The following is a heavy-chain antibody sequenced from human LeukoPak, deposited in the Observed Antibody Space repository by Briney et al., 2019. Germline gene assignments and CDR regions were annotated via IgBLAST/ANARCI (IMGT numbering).Heavy chain of an antibody. CDR2: INPSGGST. V-gene: IGHV1-46*01. CDR1: GYTFTSYD. J-gene: IGHJ4*02. CDR3: ARIPDGYYDSSGYPTNDY. D-gene: IGHD3-22*01. Sequence: ASVKVSCKASGYTFTSYDINWVRQATGQGLEWMGIINPSGGSTSYAQKFQGRVTMTRDTSTSTVYMELSSLRSEDTAVYYCARIPDGYYDSSGYPTNDYWGQGTLVTVSS.